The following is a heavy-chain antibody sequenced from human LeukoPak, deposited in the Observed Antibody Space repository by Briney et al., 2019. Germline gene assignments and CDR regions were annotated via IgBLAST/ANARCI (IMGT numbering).Heavy chain of an antibody. J-gene: IGHJ4*02. V-gene: IGHV3-20*04. Sequence: VGSLRLSCAASGFTFDDYGMSWVRQAPGKGLEWVSGINWHGGSTGYADSVKGRFTISRDNAKNSLYLQMNSLRAEDTALYYCARDDGGLFDYWGQGTLVTVSS. CDR3: ARDDGGLFDY. D-gene: IGHD3-10*01. CDR1: GFTFDDYG. CDR2: INWHGGST.